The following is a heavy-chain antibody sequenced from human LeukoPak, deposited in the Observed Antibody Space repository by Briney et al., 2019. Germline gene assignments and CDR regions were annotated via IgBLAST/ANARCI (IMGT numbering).Heavy chain of an antibody. Sequence: SETLSLTCSVTSGSISNSNYYWGWIRQPPGKGLEWIGSIFYSGSTDYNPSLKSRVTISVDTSKNQFSLKLSSVTAADTAVYYCARGRGEGRGISMVRGVRAPSYNWFDPWGHGTQVTVSS. V-gene: IGHV4-39*07. CDR3: ARGRGEGRGISMVRGVRAPSYNWFDP. J-gene: IGHJ5*02. CDR2: IFYSGST. CDR1: SGSISNSNYY. D-gene: IGHD3-10*01.